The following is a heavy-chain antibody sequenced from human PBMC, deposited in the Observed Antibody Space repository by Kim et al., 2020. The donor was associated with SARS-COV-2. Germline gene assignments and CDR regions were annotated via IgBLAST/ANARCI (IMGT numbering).Heavy chain of an antibody. Sequence: ASVKVSCKASGYTFTSYYMHWVRQAPGQGLEWMGIINPSGGSTSYAQKFQGRVTMTRDTSTSTVYMELSSLRSEDTAVYYCARGKGNDYVWGSYRPPRGYTAFDIWGQGTMVTVSS. CDR2: INPSGGST. CDR3: ARGKGNDYVWGSYRPPRGYTAFDI. CDR1: GYTFTSYY. J-gene: IGHJ3*02. D-gene: IGHD3-16*02. V-gene: IGHV1-46*01.